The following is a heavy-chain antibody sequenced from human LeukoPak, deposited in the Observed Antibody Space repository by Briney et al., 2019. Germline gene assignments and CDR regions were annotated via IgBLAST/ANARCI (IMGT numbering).Heavy chain of an antibody. CDR1: GGSISNGHW. D-gene: IGHD3-22*01. J-gene: IGHJ3*02. Sequence: PSETLSLTCAVSGGSISNGHWWSWVRQPPGKGLEWIGEIIHSGSTKYSPSLKSRVTISLDKSKNQFSLNLNSVTAADTAVYYCASHYDSRGYRFDIWGQGTMVTVSS. CDR3: ASHYDSRGYRFDI. CDR2: IIHSGST. V-gene: IGHV4-4*02.